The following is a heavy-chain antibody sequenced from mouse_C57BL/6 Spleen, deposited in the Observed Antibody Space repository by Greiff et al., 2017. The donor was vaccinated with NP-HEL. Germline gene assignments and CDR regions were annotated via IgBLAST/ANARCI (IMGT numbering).Heavy chain of an antibody. Sequence: VQLQESGAELARPGASVKLSCKASGYTFTSYGISWVKQRTGQGLEWIGEIYPRSGNTYYNEKFKGKATLTADKSSSTAYMELRSLTSEDSAVYFCARWTTVVASPYWYFDVWGTGTTVTVSS. J-gene: IGHJ1*03. V-gene: IGHV1-81*01. CDR2: IYPRSGNT. CDR3: ARWTTVVASPYWYFDV. D-gene: IGHD1-1*01. CDR1: GYTFTSYG.